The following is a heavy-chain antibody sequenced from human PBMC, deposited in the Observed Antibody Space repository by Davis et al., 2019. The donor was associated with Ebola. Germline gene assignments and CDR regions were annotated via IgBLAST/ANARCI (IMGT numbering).Heavy chain of an antibody. D-gene: IGHD6-6*01. Sequence: GESLKISCVASGFTFSDHFMDWVRQAPGGGLEWVAGISATGVDKKYADSVRGRFSISRDDSKNTLYLQMNSLRAEDTAVYYCARDPGSSSFDYWGQGSLVTVSS. J-gene: IGHJ4*02. CDR3: ARDPGSSSFDY. V-gene: IGHV3-23*01. CDR1: GFTFSDHF. CDR2: ISATGVDK.